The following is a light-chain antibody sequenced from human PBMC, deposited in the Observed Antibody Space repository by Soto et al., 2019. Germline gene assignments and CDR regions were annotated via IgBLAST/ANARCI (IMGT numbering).Light chain of an antibody. CDR3: QQYNTYSPT. Sequence: DIQMTQSPSTLSAFVGDRVTITCRASQSISGWLAWYQQKPGKAPHLLIYKASSLESVVPSRFSVSGSGTEFTLTISSLQPDDFATYYCQQYNTYSPTFGQGTKVDIK. J-gene: IGKJ1*01. CDR2: KAS. CDR1: QSISGW. V-gene: IGKV1-5*03.